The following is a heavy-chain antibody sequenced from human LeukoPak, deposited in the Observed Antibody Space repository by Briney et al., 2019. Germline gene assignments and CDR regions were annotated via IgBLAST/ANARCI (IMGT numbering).Heavy chain of an antibody. Sequence: GASVKVSCKASGYTFTSYDINWVRQATGQGLKWMGWMNPNSGNTGYAQKLQGRVTMTRNTSISTAYMELSSLRSEDTAVYYCARGPITIFGVVISNWGQGTLVTVSS. CDR2: MNPNSGNT. D-gene: IGHD3-3*01. CDR1: GYTFTSYD. CDR3: ARGPITIFGVVISN. J-gene: IGHJ4*02. V-gene: IGHV1-8*01.